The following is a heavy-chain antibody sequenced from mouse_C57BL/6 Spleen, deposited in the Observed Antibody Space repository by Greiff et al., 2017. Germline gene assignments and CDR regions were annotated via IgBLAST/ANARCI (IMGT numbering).Heavy chain of an antibody. CDR1: GYTFTSYW. D-gene: IGHD5-1-1*01. V-gene: IGHV1-53*01. CDR2: INPSNGGT. Sequence: QVQLQQPGTELVKPGASVKLSCKASGYTFTSYWMHWVKQRPGQGLEWIGNINPSNGGTNYNEKFKSKATLTVDKSSSTAYMQLSSLPSEDSAVFYCASVDTSWYVDVWRAGTAVAVSS. J-gene: IGHJ1*01. CDR3: ASVDTSWYVDV.